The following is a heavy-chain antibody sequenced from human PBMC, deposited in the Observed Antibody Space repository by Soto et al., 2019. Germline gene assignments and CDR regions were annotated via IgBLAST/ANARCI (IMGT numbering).Heavy chain of an antibody. Sequence: QVQLQESGPGLVKPSETLSLTCTVSGGSISSYYWSWIRQPPGKGLEWIGYIYYSGSTNYNPPLTSRVTISVATSNNQFSLKLSSVTAADTAVYYCARRWGAAFDYWGQGTLVTVSS. CDR1: GGSISSYY. V-gene: IGHV4-59*08. D-gene: IGHD1-26*01. CDR3: ARRWGAAFDY. CDR2: IYYSGST. J-gene: IGHJ4*02.